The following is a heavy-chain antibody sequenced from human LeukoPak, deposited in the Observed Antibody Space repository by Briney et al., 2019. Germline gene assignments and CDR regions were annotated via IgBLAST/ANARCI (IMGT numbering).Heavy chain of an antibody. Sequence: GGSLRLSCAASGFTFSSYAMHWVRQTPGKGLEWVAVISYDGSNKYYADSVKGRFTISRDNSKNTLYLQMNSLRAEDTAVYYCASFKYYYYYMDVWGKGTTVTVSS. CDR3: ASFKYYYYYMDV. J-gene: IGHJ6*03. V-gene: IGHV3-30*01. CDR1: GFTFSSYA. CDR2: ISYDGSNK.